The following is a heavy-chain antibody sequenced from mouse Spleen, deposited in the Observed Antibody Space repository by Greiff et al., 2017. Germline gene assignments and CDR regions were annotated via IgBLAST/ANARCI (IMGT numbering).Heavy chain of an antibody. V-gene: IGHV14-1*02. CDR1: GFNIKDYY. Sequence: VQLQQSGAELVRPGALVKLSCKASGFNIKDYYMHWVKQRPEQGLEWIGWIDPENGNTIYDPKFQGKASITADTSSNTAYLQLSSLTSEDTAVYYCARAYGYDGGAYAMDYWGQGTPVTVSS. CDR3: ARAYGYDGGAYAMDY. D-gene: IGHD2-2*01. CDR2: IDPENGNT. J-gene: IGHJ4*01.